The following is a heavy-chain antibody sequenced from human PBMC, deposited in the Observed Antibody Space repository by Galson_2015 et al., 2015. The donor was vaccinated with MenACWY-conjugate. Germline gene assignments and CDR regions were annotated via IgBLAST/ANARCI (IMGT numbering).Heavy chain of an antibody. V-gene: IGHV1-3*01. CDR2: INAGNGNT. CDR3: ARSSATFFWFDP. D-gene: IGHD2-15*01. CDR1: GYTFTSYA. Sequence: SVKVSCKASGYTFTSYAMHWVRQAPGQRLEWMGWINAGNGNTKYSQKFQGRVTITRDTSASTAYMELSSLRSEDTAVYYCARSSATFFWFDPWGQGTLVAVSS. J-gene: IGHJ5*02.